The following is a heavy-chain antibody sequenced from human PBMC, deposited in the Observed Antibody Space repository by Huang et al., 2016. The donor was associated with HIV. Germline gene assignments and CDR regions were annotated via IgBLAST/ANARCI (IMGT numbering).Heavy chain of an antibody. CDR2: ISVPAAHT. D-gene: IGHD1-1*01. CDR3: AKAPQVLSQALDG. Sequence: EVRLLESGGALVRPGGSLRLSCQPSGFNFRVSAMNWVRQAAWRGLEWVARISVPAAHTYYAAAVKGRCSISRDNDQNTVSLQMNSLGAEDTGIYYCAKAPQVLSQALDGWGQGGLVTVSS. CDR1: GFNFRVSA. J-gene: IGHJ4*02. V-gene: IGHV3-23*01.